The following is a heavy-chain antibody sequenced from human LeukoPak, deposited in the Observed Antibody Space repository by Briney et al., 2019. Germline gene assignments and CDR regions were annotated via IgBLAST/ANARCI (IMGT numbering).Heavy chain of an antibody. CDR2: INHNGNVN. Sequence: GVALRLSCAASGFTFSSYWMNWARQAPGKGLEWVASINHNGNVNYYVDSVKGRFTISRDNAKNSLYLQMSNLRAEDTAVYFCARGGGLDVWGQGATVTVSS. CDR3: ARGGGLDV. V-gene: IGHV3-7*03. CDR1: GFTFSSYW. J-gene: IGHJ6*01. D-gene: IGHD3-16*01.